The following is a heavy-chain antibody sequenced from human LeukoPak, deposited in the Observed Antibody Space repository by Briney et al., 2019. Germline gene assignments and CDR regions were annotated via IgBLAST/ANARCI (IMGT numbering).Heavy chain of an antibody. CDR2: VDPEDGET. Sequence: ASVKVSCKVSGYTFTDNYMHWVQQAPGKGLEWMGLVDPEDGETIYAEKFQGRVTITADTSTDTAYMELSSLRSEDTAVYYCATGLAAAGTRGYWGQGTLVTVSS. CDR3: ATGLAAAGTRGY. D-gene: IGHD6-13*01. J-gene: IGHJ4*02. CDR1: GYTFTDNY. V-gene: IGHV1-69-2*01.